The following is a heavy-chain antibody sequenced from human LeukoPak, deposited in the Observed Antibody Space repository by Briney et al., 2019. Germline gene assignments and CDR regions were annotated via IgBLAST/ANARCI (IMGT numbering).Heavy chain of an antibody. CDR2: INHSGST. CDR3: ARESVSYSSSWYFDY. CDR1: GGXFSGYY. Sequence: SETLSLTCAVYGGXFSGYYWSWIRQPPGKGLEWIGEINHSGSTNYNPSLKSRVTISVDTSKNQFSLKLSSVTAADTAVYYCARESVSYSSSWYFDYWGQGTLVTVSS. D-gene: IGHD6-13*01. J-gene: IGHJ4*02. V-gene: IGHV4-34*01.